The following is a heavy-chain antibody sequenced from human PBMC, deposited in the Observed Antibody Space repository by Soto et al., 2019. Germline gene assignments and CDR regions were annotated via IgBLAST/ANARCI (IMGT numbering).Heavy chain of an antibody. CDR1: AFTFSNYA. CDR2: IYSGGST. CDR3: ARSYYDTGFDY. V-gene: IGHV3-66*01. Sequence: GGSLRLSCAASAFTFSNYAMSWVRQAPGKGLEWVSVIYSGGSTYYADSVKGRFTISRDNSKNTLYLQMNSLRAEDTAVYYCARSYYDTGFDYWGQGTLVTVSS. D-gene: IGHD3-22*01. J-gene: IGHJ4*02.